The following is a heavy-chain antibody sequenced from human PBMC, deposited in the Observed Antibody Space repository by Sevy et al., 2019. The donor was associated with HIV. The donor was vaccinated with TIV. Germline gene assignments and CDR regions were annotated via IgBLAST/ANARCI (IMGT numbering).Heavy chain of an antibody. CDR2: ISYDGSNK. CDR3: ASVYYYDSSGYLSYFDY. D-gene: IGHD3-22*01. Sequence: GGSLRLSCAASGFTFSSYAMHWVRQAPGKGLEWVAVISYDGSNKYYADSVKGRFTISRDNSKNKRYLQMNSLRAVETAVYYCASVYYYDSSGYLSYFDYWGQGTLVTVSS. V-gene: IGHV3-30-3*01. J-gene: IGHJ4*02. CDR1: GFTFSSYA.